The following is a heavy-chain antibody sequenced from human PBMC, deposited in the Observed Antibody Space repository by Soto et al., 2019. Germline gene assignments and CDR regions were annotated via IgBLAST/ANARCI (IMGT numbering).Heavy chain of an antibody. Sequence: QVQLVQSGAEVKKPGSSVKVSCKASGGTFSSYAISWVRQAPGQGLEWMGGIIPIPGTANYAQKFQGRVTITADESTSTVYMELSSLGSEDTAVYYCARSQGSSTSLEIYYYYYYGMDVWGQGTTVTVSS. CDR1: GGTFSSYA. D-gene: IGHD2-2*01. J-gene: IGHJ6*02. V-gene: IGHV1-69*01. CDR3: ARSQGSSTSLEIYYYYYYGMDV. CDR2: IIPIPGTA.